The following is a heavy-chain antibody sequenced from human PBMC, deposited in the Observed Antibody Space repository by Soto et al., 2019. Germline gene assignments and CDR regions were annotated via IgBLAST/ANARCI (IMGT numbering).Heavy chain of an antibody. CDR2: SHQSGNT. D-gene: IGHD1-20*01. CDR1: GVSISSHDW. J-gene: IGHJ4*02. CDR3: ATRDNMKFY. V-gene: IGHV4-4*02. Sequence: QVQLQESGPGLVKLSGTLSLTCTVSGVSISSHDWWTWVRKPPGKGLEWIGESHQSGNTNYNSSLGSRVTISVDKSKNQFSLRLSSVTVADTAVYYCATRDNMKFYWGQGTLVTVSS.